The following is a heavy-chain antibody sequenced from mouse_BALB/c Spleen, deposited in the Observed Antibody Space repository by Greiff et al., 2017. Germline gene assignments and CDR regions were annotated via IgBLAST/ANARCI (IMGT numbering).Heavy chain of an antibody. D-gene: IGHD1-2*01. CDR2: IWSGGST. CDR1: GFSLTSYG. Sequence: VKLMESGPGLVQPSQSLSITCTVSGFSLTSYGVHWVRQSPGKGLEWLGVIWSGGSTDYNAAFISRLSISKDNSKSQVFFKMNSLQANDTAIYYCARSLLRSFYAMDYWGQGTSVTVSS. V-gene: IGHV2-2*02. CDR3: ARSLLRSFYAMDY. J-gene: IGHJ4*01.